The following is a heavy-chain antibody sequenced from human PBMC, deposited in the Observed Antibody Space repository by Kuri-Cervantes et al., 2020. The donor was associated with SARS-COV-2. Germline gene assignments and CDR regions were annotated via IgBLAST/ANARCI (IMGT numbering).Heavy chain of an antibody. Sequence: GSLRLSCTVSGGSISSYYWSWIRQPPGKGLEYIGHVHYSGSTSYNPSLKSRVTISVDTSKNQFSLKLSSVTAADTAVYYCAKVHYGDYYYYYGMDVWGQGTTVTVSS. D-gene: IGHD4-17*01. V-gene: IGHV4-59*08. CDR1: GGSISSYY. CDR3: AKVHYGDYYYYYGMDV. CDR2: VHYSGST. J-gene: IGHJ6*02.